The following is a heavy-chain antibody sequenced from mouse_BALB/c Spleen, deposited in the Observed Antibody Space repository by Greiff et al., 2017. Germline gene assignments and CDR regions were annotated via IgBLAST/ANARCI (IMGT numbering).Heavy chain of an antibody. Sequence: VKLVESGPGLVQPSQSLSITCTVSGFSLTSYGVHWVRQSPGKGLEWLGVIWSGGSTDYNAAFISRLSISKDNSKSQVFFKMNSLQANDTAIYYCARSLYGNSYYFDYWGQGTTLTVSS. CDR3: ARSLYGNSYYFDY. J-gene: IGHJ2*01. CDR2: IWSGGST. V-gene: IGHV2-2*02. D-gene: IGHD2-1*01. CDR1: GFSLTSYG.